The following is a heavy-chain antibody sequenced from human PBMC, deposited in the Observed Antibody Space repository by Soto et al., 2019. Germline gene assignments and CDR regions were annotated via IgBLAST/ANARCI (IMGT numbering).Heavy chain of an antibody. CDR1: GGSISSTSYY. CDR2: ISYSGST. Sequence: QLQLQESGPGLVKPSETLSLTCTVSGGSISSTSYYWGWIRQPPGKGLEWVGSISYSGSTYYNPSLKSRVTISVDTSKNQFSLKLNSVTAADTALYYCARARYSDWLAQEYNWFDPWGQGTLVTVSS. J-gene: IGHJ5*02. CDR3: ARARYSDWLAQEYNWFDP. D-gene: IGHD3-9*01. V-gene: IGHV4-39*01.